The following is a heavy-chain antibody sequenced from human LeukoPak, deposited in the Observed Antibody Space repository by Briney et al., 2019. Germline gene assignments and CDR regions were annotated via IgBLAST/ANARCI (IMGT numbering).Heavy chain of an antibody. D-gene: IGHD1-7*01. V-gene: IGHV1-24*01. CDR3: ATAPAGNWSYAWGMDV. Sequence: ASVKVSCKVSGYTLTELSMHWVRQAPGKGLEWMGGSDPEDGETIYAQKFQGRVTMTEDTSTDTAYMELSSLRSEDTAVYYCATAPAGNWSYAWGMDVWGQGTTVTVSS. J-gene: IGHJ6*02. CDR2: SDPEDGET. CDR1: GYTLTELS.